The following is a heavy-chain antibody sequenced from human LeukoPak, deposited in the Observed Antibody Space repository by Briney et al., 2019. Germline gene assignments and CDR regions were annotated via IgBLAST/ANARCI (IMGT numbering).Heavy chain of an antibody. CDR2: ISDSDRKR. D-gene: IGHD2-21*02. CDR1: GFSFDTYA. V-gene: IGHV3-23*01. CDR3: AKDHDNGDYYYYFDS. J-gene: IGHJ4*02. Sequence: GGSLRLSCVASGFSFDTYAMSWVRQPPGKGLEWVSGISDSDRKRHYTDSVKGRFTISRDNSKNTLHLQMNSLRAEDTALYFCAKDHDNGDYYYYFDSWGQGTLVTVSS.